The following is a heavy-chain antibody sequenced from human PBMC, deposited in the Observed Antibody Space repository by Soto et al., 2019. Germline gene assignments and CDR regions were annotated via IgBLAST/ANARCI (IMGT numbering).Heavy chain of an antibody. D-gene: IGHD3-10*01. CDR3: AKHRGLGEYLFDS. V-gene: IGHV3-30*18. Sequence: QVQLVESGGAVVQPGTSLKLSCAASGGAFSTYGVHWVRQAPGKGLEWVAILSYDGHNEYYTDSVKGRFTIARDTSRNTLYLHRGRLSADETAMYYWAKHRGLGEYLFDSGGQGTLVTVSS. CDR2: LSYDGHNE. J-gene: IGHJ4*02. CDR1: GGAFSTYG.